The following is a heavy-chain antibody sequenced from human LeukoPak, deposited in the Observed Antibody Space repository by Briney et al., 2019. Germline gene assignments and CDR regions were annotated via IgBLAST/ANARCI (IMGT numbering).Heavy chain of an antibody. CDR3: AKGDSSSWYLLRYFQH. CDR2: ISSSSSYI. V-gene: IGHV3-21*01. D-gene: IGHD6-13*01. Sequence: GGSLRLSCAASGFTFSSYSMNWVRQAPGKGLEWVSSISSSSSYIYYADSVKGRFTISRDNSKNTLYLQMNSLRAEDTAVYYCAKGDSSSWYLLRYFQHWGQGTLVTVSS. J-gene: IGHJ1*01. CDR1: GFTFSSYS.